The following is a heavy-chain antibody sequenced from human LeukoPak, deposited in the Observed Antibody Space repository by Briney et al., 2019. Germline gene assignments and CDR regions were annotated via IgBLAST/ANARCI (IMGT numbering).Heavy chain of an antibody. CDR3: TRGWDPFHY. CDR2: IRSKPYGGTT. V-gene: IGHV3-49*04. D-gene: IGHD1-26*01. J-gene: IGHJ4*02. Sequence: GGSLRLSCAASGFTFSRYWMSWVRQAPGKGLEWVAFIRSKPYGGTTEYAASVNGRFTISRDDSKSIAYLQMNSLKVEDTAIYYCTRGWDPFHYWGQGTLVTVSS. CDR1: GFTFSRYW.